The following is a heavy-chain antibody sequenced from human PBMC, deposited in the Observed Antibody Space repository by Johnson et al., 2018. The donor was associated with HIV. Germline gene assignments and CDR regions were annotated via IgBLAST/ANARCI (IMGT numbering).Heavy chain of an antibody. J-gene: IGHJ3*01. CDR2: ISFDGSSK. D-gene: IGHD3-16*01. Sequence: QVQLVESGGGVVQPGKSLTLSCVVSGLIFSNFGIHWVRQAPGKGPEWVAVISFDGSSKYYADSVKGRFTISRDNSKNTLYLQMNSLRAEDTAVYYCARVGASRFDALHVWGQGTMVTVSS. CDR1: GLIFSNFG. V-gene: IGHV3-33*08. CDR3: ARVGASRFDALHV.